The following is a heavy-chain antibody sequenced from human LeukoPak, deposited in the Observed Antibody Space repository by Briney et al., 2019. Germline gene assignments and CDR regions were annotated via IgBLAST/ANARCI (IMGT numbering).Heavy chain of an antibody. J-gene: IGHJ4*02. CDR2: ISSGSNTI. Sequence: GGSLRLSCTASKFTFSTYNLNWVRQAPGKGLEWISYISSGSNTIYYADSVKGRFTISRDNSKNTLFLQMNSLRAVDTAVYYCAKGGSSSWDFFDYWGQGTLVTVSS. D-gene: IGHD6-13*01. CDR1: KFTFSTYN. CDR3: AKGGSSSWDFFDY. V-gene: IGHV3-48*01.